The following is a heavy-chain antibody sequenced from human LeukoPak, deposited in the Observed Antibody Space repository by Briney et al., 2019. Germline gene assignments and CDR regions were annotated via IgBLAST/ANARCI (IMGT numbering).Heavy chain of an antibody. Sequence: GASVKVSCKASGYTFTGYYIHWVRQAPGQGLEWMGWINSNSGGTNYAQKFQGRVTMTRDTSISTAYMELSRLRSDDTAVYYCARGGVGATTYVWFDPWGQGTLVTVSS. CDR1: GYTFTGYY. J-gene: IGHJ5*02. CDR3: ARGGVGATTYVWFDP. D-gene: IGHD1-26*01. CDR2: INSNSGGT. V-gene: IGHV1-2*02.